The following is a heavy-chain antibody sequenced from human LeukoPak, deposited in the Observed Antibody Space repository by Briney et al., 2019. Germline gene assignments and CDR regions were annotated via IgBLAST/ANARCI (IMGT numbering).Heavy chain of an antibody. Sequence: GGSLRLSCAASRFTFSHYSMNWVRQAPGKGLEFISYISSSSSPIYYADSVKGRFTISRDNAKNSLYPQMKSLRAEDTAVYYCARDSGRSCRVPIDSWGQGTLVTVSS. CDR3: ARDSGRSCRVPIDS. CDR2: ISSSSSPI. CDR1: RFTFSHYS. J-gene: IGHJ4*02. D-gene: IGHD3-10*01. V-gene: IGHV3-48*01.